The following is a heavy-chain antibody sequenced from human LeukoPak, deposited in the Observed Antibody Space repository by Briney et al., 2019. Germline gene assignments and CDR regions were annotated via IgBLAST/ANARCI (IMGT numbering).Heavy chain of an antibody. CDR2: IYSSGST. J-gene: IGHJ4*02. CDR1: GGSISSAGYY. V-gene: IGHV4-31*03. CDR3: ASSGYSYGYFDH. Sequence: PSQTLSLTLTLSGGSISSAGYYWSCIRQHPGKGLEWFGYIYSSGSTYYNPSLISRVTISVDTSKNQFSLKLICVTAAETAVYYCASSGYSYGYFDHWGQGTLVTVSS. D-gene: IGHD5-18*01.